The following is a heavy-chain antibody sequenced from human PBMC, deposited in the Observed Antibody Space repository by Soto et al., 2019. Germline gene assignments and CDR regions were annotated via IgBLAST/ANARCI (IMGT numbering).Heavy chain of an antibody. Sequence: GGSLRLSCAASGFTFSSYWMHWVRQAPGKGLEWVSTITTSGGNTYYADSVQGRFTISRDNSKNTLYLQMNSLRAEDTAVYYCAGRYCTNGVCYTNYYYYIDVWGKGTTVTVSS. V-gene: IGHV3-23*01. J-gene: IGHJ6*03. CDR2: ITTSGGNT. CDR1: GFTFSSYW. D-gene: IGHD2-8*01. CDR3: AGRYCTNGVCYTNYYYYIDV.